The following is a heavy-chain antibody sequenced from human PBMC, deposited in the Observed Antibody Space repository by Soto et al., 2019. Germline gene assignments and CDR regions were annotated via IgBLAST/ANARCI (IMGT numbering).Heavy chain of an antibody. CDR2: ISGSGGST. V-gene: IGHV3-23*01. Sequence: GGSLRLSCAASGFTFSSYAMSWVRQAPGKGLEWVSAISGSGGSTYYADSVKGRFTISRDNSKNTLYLQMNSLRAEDTAVYYCAKVGDDFWSGYQPKGHFDYWGQGTLVTVSS. CDR3: AKVGDDFWSGYQPKGHFDY. CDR1: GFTFSSYA. J-gene: IGHJ4*02. D-gene: IGHD3-3*01.